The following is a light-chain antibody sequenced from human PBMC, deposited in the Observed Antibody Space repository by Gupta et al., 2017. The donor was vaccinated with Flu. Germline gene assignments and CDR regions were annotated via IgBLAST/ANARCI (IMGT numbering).Light chain of an antibody. J-gene: IGKJ1*01. CDR1: QSVRSGF. CDR2: GPS. V-gene: IGKV3-20*01. Sequence: VLTQSPDTLSLSPGDRATLSCRSSQSVRSGFLAWYQPKPGQAPRLLIYGPSTRAPGIPDRFSGSGSGTDFTLKISRVEAEDVAVFYCRQHGPAPVTFGQGTKVEIK. CDR3: RQHGPAPVT.